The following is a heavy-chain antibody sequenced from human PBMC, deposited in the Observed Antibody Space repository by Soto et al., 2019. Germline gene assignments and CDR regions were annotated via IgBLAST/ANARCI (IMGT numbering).Heavy chain of an antibody. D-gene: IGHD2-21*02. V-gene: IGHV3-33*01. J-gene: IGHJ5*02. Sequence: GGSLRLSCAASGFTFSSYGMHWVRQAPGKGLEWVAVIWYDGSNKYYADSVKGRFTISRDNSKNTLYLQMNSLRAEDTAVYYCARGSFALLRGGDWRGWFDPWGQGTLVTVSS. CDR2: IWYDGSNK. CDR3: ARGSFALLRGGDWRGWFDP. CDR1: GFTFSSYG.